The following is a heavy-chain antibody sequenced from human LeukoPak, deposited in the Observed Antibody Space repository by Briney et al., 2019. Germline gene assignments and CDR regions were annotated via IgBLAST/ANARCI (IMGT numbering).Heavy chain of an antibody. CDR3: ARDPAAGPYAFDI. CDR2: ISSSSSYI. V-gene: IGHV3-21*01. Sequence: GGSLRLSCAASGFTVSSNYMNWVRQAPGKGLEWVSSISSSSSYIYYADSVKGRFTISRDNAKNSLYLQMNSLRAEDTAVYYCARDPAAGPYAFDIWGQGTMVTVSS. J-gene: IGHJ3*02. D-gene: IGHD6-13*01. CDR1: GFTVSSNY.